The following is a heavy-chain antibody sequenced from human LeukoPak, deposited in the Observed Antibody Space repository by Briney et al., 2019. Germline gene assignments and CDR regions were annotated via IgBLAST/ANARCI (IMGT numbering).Heavy chain of an antibody. CDR2: VDYSGST. CDR1: GGSISGYY. Sequence: SETLSLTCTVSGGSISGYYWTWIRQPPGKGLEWIGNVDYSGSTNFHPSLKSRVIVSLDMSKNKFSLNLTSVTAADAAVYYCARSIYNGQGTFEYWGQGAPVTVSS. CDR3: ARSIYNGQGTFEY. V-gene: IGHV4-59*01. J-gene: IGHJ4*02. D-gene: IGHD3-16*02.